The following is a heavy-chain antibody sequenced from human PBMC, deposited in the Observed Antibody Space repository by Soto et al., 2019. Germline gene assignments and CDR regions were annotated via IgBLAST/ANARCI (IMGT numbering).Heavy chain of an antibody. V-gene: IGHV3-7*01. Sequence: GGSLRLSCAASGFTFSSYWMSWVRQAPGKGLEWVANIKQDGSEKYYVDSVKGRFTISRDNAKNSLYLQMNSLRAEDTAVYYCAREGPYDILTGYYRAHAFDIWGQGTMVTVSS. CDR1: GFTFSSYW. D-gene: IGHD3-9*01. J-gene: IGHJ3*02. CDR2: IKQDGSEK. CDR3: AREGPYDILTGYYRAHAFDI.